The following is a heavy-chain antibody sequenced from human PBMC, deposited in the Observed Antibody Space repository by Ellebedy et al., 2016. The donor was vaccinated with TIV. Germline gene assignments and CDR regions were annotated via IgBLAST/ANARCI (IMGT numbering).Heavy chain of an antibody. V-gene: IGHV3-23*01. J-gene: IGHJ6*02. CDR1: GFTFSTYA. CDR3: AKTSGMDV. Sequence: PGGSLRLSCAASGFTFSTYAMNWVRQAPGKGLEWVATINSGGDSTRNADSVKGRFTISRDNSKNTLCLQMNSLRAEDTAVYYCAKTSGMDVWGQGTTVTVSS. CDR2: INSGGDST.